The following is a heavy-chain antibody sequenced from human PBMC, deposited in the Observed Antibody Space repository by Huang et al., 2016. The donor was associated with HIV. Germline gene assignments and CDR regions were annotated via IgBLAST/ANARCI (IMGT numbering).Heavy chain of an antibody. CDR2: FAPEHGET. D-gene: IGHD2-21*01. J-gene: IGHJ3*02. CDR1: GYTLTELS. V-gene: IGHV1-24*01. Sequence: QVQLVQSGAEVKKPGASVKVSCKVSGYTLTELSIHWVRQAHGKGLEWMGGFAPEHGETIYAQNFQGRGTMTEDTSTDTAYMELHSLRPEDTAVYYCAAGYDTYYDIWGQGTMVIASS. CDR3: AAGYDTYYDI.